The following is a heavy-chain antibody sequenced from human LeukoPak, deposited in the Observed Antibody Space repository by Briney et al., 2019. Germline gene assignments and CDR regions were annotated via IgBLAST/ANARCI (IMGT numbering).Heavy chain of an antibody. CDR1: GGSVSSYY. V-gene: IGHV4-59*02. Sequence: SETLSLTCTVSGGSVSSYYRSWIRQLPGKGLEWIGFIFYGGSTNYNPSLKSRVTISEDTSKNQISLKLSSVTAADTAVYYCARSGFRDYYFAMDVWGQGTTVTVSS. D-gene: IGHD3-22*01. J-gene: IGHJ6*02. CDR3: ARSGFRDYYFAMDV. CDR2: IFYGGST.